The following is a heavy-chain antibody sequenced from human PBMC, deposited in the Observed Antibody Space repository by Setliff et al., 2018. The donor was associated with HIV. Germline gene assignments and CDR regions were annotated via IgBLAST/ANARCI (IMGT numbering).Heavy chain of an antibody. CDR3: AKDRSGSYRTFDY. Sequence: SETLSLTCTVSGASSIYYWGWIRQPPGKGLEWIGSVYHRGNTYYNPSLKSRLTISIDTPKNQFPLELNSVTAADTAVYYCAKDRSGSYRTFDYWGPGILVTVSS. V-gene: IGHV4-39*06. J-gene: IGHJ4*02. D-gene: IGHD1-26*01. CDR1: GASSIYY. CDR2: VYHRGNT.